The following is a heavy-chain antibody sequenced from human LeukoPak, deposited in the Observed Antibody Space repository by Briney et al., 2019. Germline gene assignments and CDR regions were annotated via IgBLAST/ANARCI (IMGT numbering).Heavy chain of an antibody. CDR3: ARQEAYYDILTGYMTKWFDP. Sequence: SETLSLTCTVSGGSISSSSYYWGWIRQPPGKGLEWIGRIYYSGSTYYNPSLKRRVTISVDTSKNQFSLKLSSVTAADTAVYYCARQEAYYDILTGYMTKWFDPWGQGTLVTVSS. CDR2: IYYSGST. J-gene: IGHJ5*02. D-gene: IGHD3-9*01. CDR1: GGSISSSSYY. V-gene: IGHV4-39*01.